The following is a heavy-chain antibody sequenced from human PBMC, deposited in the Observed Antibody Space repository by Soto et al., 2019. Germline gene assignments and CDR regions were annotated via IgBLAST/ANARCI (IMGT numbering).Heavy chain of an antibody. CDR3: ARDGGSGYGDQKIDY. V-gene: IGHV3-11*01. D-gene: IGHD2-15*01. Sequence: QVQLVESGGGLVKPGGLLRLSCAAPGFTFSDYYSIWILHAPGKGLEWVEYISSSGSTIYYADSVKGRFTRSSDNAKNSLYLQMNSLRAEDTAVYYCARDGGSGYGDQKIDYWGQGTLVTVSS. CDR2: ISSSGSTI. CDR1: GFTFSDYY. J-gene: IGHJ4*02.